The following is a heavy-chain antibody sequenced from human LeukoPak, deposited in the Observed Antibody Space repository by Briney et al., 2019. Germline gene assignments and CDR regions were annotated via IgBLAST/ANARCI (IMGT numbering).Heavy chain of an antibody. CDR1: GFTFSSYG. CDR3: ASGTYYIYYFDY. J-gene: IGHJ4*02. V-gene: IGHV3-23*01. CDR2: ISGSGSST. D-gene: IGHD1-26*01. Sequence: GGSLRLSCAASGFTFSSYGMSWVRQAPGKGLEWVSAISGSGSSTYYADSVKGRFTISRDNSKNTLYLQMNSLRAEDTAMYYCASGTYYIYYFDYWGQGTLVTVSS.